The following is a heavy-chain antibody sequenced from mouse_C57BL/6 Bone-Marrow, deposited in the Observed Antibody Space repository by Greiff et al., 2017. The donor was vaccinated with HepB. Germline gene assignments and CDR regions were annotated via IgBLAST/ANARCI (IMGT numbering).Heavy chain of an antibody. CDR1: GYTFTDYY. D-gene: IGHD2-4*01. J-gene: IGHJ4*01. CDR3: ARPYDYDGYYYAMGY. CDR2: IYPGSGNT. Sequence: VQLQQSGAELVRPGASVKLSCKASGYTFTDYYINWVKQRPGQGLEWIARIYPGSGNTYYNEKFKGKATLTAEKSSSTAYMQLSSLTSEDSAVYFCARPYDYDGYYYAMGYWGQGTSVTVSS. V-gene: IGHV1-76*01.